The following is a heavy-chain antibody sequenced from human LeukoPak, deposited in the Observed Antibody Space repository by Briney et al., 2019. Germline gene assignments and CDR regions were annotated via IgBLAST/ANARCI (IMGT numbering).Heavy chain of an antibody. D-gene: IGHD3-3*01. J-gene: IGHJ6*03. Sequence: ASVKVSCKVSGYTLTELSMHWVRQAPGKGLEWMGGFDPEDGETIYAQKFQGRVTMTEDTSTDTAYMELSNLRSEDTAVYYCATGVLRFLEWPTLNYMDVWGKGTTVTVSS. CDR3: ATGVLRFLEWPTLNYMDV. V-gene: IGHV1-24*01. CDR2: FDPEDGET. CDR1: GYTLTELS.